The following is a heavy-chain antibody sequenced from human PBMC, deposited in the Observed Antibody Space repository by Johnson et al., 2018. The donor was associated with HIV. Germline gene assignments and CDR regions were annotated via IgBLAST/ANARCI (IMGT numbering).Heavy chain of an antibody. CDR1: GFTFSSYA. V-gene: IGHV3-30*04. CDR3: ARQRRAGPFDAFDI. Sequence: QVQLVESGGGVVQPGRSLRLSCAASGFTFSSYAMHWVRQAPGKGLEWVAFIRYDGSNKYYADSVKGRFTIARDNSKNTLYLQMHSLRAEDTAVYYCARQRRAGPFDAFDIWGQGTMVTVSS. D-gene: IGHD6-19*01. J-gene: IGHJ3*02. CDR2: IRYDGSNK.